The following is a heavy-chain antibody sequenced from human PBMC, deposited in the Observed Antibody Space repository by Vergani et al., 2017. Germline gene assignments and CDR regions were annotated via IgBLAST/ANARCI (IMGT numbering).Heavy chain of an antibody. J-gene: IGHJ4*02. CDR2: INPNSGGT. Sequence: QVQLVQSGAEVKKPGPSVTVSCKASGYTFTGYYIHWVRQAPGQGLEWMGWINPNSGGTNYAQKFQGRVTMTRDTSISTAYMQLSRLRSDETAVYYCARANIRFLVWLYSPLGYWGEGTRVTVSS. CDR3: ARANIRFLVWLYSPLGY. D-gene: IGHD3-3*01. V-gene: IGHV1-2*02. CDR1: GYTFTGYY.